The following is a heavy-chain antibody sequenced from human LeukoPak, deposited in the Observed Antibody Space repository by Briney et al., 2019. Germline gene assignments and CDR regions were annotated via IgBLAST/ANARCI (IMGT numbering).Heavy chain of an antibody. CDR2: ISITEGT. J-gene: IGHJ4*02. D-gene: IGHD2-15*01. Sequence: PSETLSLTCSVSGGSVNTYYWSWIRQSAGKGLEWIGRISITEGTNYNPSLKSRVSMSVDASKNQVSLKLGSVTAADTAVYYCARLRRDINVWYVDDCWGQRTLVTVSS. CDR3: ARLRRDINVWYVDDC. V-gene: IGHV4-4*07. CDR1: GGSVNTYY.